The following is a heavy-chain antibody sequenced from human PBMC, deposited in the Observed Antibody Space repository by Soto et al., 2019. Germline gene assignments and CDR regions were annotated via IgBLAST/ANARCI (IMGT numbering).Heavy chain of an antibody. CDR2: IIPMFGTA. Sequence: QVQLVQSGAEVRKPGSSVKVSCKASGGTFSTYAISWVRQAPGQGLEWMGGIIPMFGTAKYVQRFQGRFTITADGSTSTASMELTSLRSEDTALYFCARTQGAEFQLLYAFDIWGQGTMVTVSS. J-gene: IGHJ3*02. V-gene: IGHV1-69*01. CDR3: ARTQGAEFQLLYAFDI. CDR1: GGTFSTYA. D-gene: IGHD2-2*01.